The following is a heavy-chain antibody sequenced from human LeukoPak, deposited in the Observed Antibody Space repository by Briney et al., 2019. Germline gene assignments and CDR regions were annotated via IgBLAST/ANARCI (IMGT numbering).Heavy chain of an antibody. CDR1: GGTFSSYA. D-gene: IGHD5-18*01. Sequence: GSSVKVSCKASGGTFSSYAISWVRQAPGQGLEWMGGIIPIFGTANCAQKFQGRVTITVDESTSTAYMELSSLRSEDTAVYYCARDGGYSYGLNWFDPWGQGTLVTVSS. V-gene: IGHV1-69*01. CDR2: IIPIFGTA. CDR3: ARDGGYSYGLNWFDP. J-gene: IGHJ5*02.